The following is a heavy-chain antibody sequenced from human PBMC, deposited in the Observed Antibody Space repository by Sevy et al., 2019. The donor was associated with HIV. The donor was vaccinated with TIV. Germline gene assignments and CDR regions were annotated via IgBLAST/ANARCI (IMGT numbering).Heavy chain of an antibody. CDR2: ISYDGSNK. Sequence: GGSLRLSCAASGFTFSSYGMRWVRQAPGKGLEWVAGISYDGSNKYYADSVKGRFTISRDNSKNTLYLQMNSLRAEDTAVYYGAKDGVAGLDYWGQGTLVTVSS. CDR1: GFTFSSYG. CDR3: AKDGVAGLDY. D-gene: IGHD6-19*01. J-gene: IGHJ4*02. V-gene: IGHV3-30*18.